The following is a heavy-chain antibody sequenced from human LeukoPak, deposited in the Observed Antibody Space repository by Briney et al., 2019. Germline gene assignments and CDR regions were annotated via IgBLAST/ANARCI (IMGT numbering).Heavy chain of an antibody. CDR3: AREGRGIAAPGGWFDP. J-gene: IGHJ5*02. V-gene: IGHV4-34*01. CDR1: GGSFSGYY. CDR2: INHSGST. Sequence: PSETLSLTCPVYGGSFSGYYWSWIRQPPGKGLEWIGGINHSGSTNYNPSLNTRVSLSVDTSKTQVSLKLSSVPAADTAVYYCAREGRGIAAPGGWFDPWGQGTLVTVSS. D-gene: IGHD6-13*01.